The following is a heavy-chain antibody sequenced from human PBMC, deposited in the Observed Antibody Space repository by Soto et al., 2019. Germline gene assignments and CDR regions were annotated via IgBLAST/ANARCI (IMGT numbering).Heavy chain of an antibody. V-gene: IGHV3-33*01. D-gene: IGHD3-3*01. CDR2: IWYDGSNK. CDR1: GFTFSSYG. Sequence: QVQLVESGGGVVQPGRSLRLSCAASGFTFSSYGMHWVRQAPGKGLEWVAVIWYDGSNKYYADSVKGRFTISRDNSKNTLYLHMNSLRAEDTAVYYCARDSNDHTYRFSPEYYYYGMDVWGQGTTVTVSS. CDR3: ARDSNDHTYRFSPEYYYYGMDV. J-gene: IGHJ6*02.